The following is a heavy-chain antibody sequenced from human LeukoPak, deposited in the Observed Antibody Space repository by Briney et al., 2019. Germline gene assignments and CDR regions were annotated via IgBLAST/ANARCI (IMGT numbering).Heavy chain of an antibody. Sequence: GGCLRLSCAAAGVSFSAARMNWVRQAPWKGLEWVGHIKSKVDGGTPDYVAPVKGRFTISRDDSRNTLYLQMSSLNTEVTAVYYCTTRSPARYCSDGACYSSADYWGQGTLVTVSS. D-gene: IGHD2-15*01. CDR1: GVSFSAAR. CDR2: IKSKVDGGTP. J-gene: IGHJ4*02. V-gene: IGHV3-15*07. CDR3: TTRSPARYCSDGACYSSADY.